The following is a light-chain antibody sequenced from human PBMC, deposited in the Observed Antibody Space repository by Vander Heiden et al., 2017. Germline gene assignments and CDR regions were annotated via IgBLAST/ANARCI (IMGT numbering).Light chain of an antibody. V-gene: IGLV2-14*03. J-gene: IGLJ3*02. Sequence: QSALTQPASVSGSPGQSITIPRTGTSSDVGGYNYVSWYRQHSGKAPKLVIYDVSVRPSGVSKRFSGSKSGITSSLTIAGLQAEDEADYYCSSCTRSSTWVFGGGTKLTVL. CDR3: SSCTRSSTWV. CDR1: SSDVGGYNY. CDR2: DVS.